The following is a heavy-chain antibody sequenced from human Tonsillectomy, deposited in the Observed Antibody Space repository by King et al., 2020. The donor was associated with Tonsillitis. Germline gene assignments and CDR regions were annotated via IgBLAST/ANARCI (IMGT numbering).Heavy chain of an antibody. J-gene: IGHJ6*02. CDR2: IIGTGGST. CDR1: GFTFSYYG. V-gene: IGHV3-23*04. Sequence: VQLVESGGGLVQPGGSLRLSCAASGFTFSYYGMSGVRQAPGKGLEWVSVIIGTGGSTYYADSVKGRFTISRDNSKNTLYLQMNSLRAEDTAVYYCAKDPTAHAAYYYYAMDVWGQGTTVTVSS. CDR3: AKDPTAHAAYYYYAMDV.